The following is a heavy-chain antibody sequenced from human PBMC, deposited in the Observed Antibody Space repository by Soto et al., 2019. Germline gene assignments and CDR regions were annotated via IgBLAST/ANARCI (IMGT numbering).Heavy chain of an antibody. CDR3: AKYIPGVRYYGMDV. CDR2: IGESGTPT. V-gene: IGHV3-23*01. CDR1: GFTFSSYA. D-gene: IGHD2-2*01. Sequence: EVQLLESGGGLVQHGGSLRLSCAASGFTFSSYAMKWVRQAPGKGLEWVSLIGESGTPTYYADSVKGRFTISRDNSGNTLFLEMYSFRAEDTAVYYCAKYIPGVRYYGMDVWGQGTTVTFSS. J-gene: IGHJ6*02.